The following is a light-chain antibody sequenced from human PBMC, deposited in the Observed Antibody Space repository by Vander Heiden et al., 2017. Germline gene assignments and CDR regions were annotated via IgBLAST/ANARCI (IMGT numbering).Light chain of an antibody. J-gene: IGLJ1*01. CDR1: ELGDKY. Sequence: SYELTQPPSVSVSPGQTASITCSGDELGDKYDCWYQQKPGQSPVLVMYQDNKRPSGIPERFSGSNSGDTATLTIRGTQPMDEADFYCQAWDGSTGVFGTGTKVTVL. V-gene: IGLV3-1*01. CDR3: QAWDGSTGV. CDR2: QDN.